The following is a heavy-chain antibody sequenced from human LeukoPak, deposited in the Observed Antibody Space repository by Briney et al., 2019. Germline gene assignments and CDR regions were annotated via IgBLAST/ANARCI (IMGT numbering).Heavy chain of an antibody. CDR2: IIPIFGTA. CDR3: ANLLGSGYWFDP. V-gene: IGHV1-69*05. J-gene: IGHJ5*02. D-gene: IGHD3-3*01. Sequence: ASVKVSCKASEGTFSSYAISWVRQAPGQGLEWMGGIIPIFGTANYAQKFQGRVTITTDESTSTAYMELSSLRSEDTAVYYCANLLGSGYWFDPWGQGTLVTVSS. CDR1: EGTFSSYA.